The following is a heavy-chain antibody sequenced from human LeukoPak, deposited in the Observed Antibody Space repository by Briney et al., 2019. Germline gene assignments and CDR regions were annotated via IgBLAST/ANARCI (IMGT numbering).Heavy chain of an antibody. D-gene: IGHD2-15*01. CDR3: ARAYCSGGSCYSLDY. CDR2: INPSGGST. J-gene: IGHJ4*02. V-gene: IGHV1-46*01. Sequence: EASVKVSCKASGYTFTSYYMHWVRQAPGQGLEWMGIINPSGGSTSYAQKFQGRFTMTRDMSTSTVYMELSSLRSQDKAVYYCARAYCSGGSCYSLDYWGQGTLVTASS. CDR1: GYTFTSYY.